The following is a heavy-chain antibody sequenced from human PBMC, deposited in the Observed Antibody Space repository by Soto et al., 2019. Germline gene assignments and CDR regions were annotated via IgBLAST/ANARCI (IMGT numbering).Heavy chain of an antibody. CDR2: ISGSSTYI. CDR1: GFTFSNYK. J-gene: IGHJ5*02. V-gene: IGHV3-21*01. Sequence: GGSLRLACVGSGFTFSNYKRNWVRQAPGQGLEWVSSISGSSTYIYYADSVRGRFTISRDNAKNSVHLQMNSLRVEDTAVYFCAREELPPGTSFNSWFDPWGQGTLVTVSS. D-gene: IGHD1-1*01. CDR3: AREELPPGTSFNSWFDP.